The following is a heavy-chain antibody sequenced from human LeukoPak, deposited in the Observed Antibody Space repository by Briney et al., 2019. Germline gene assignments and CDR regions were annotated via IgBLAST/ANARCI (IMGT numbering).Heavy chain of an antibody. CDR3: AGELQWLFF. D-gene: IGHD3-3*01. CDR1: GYTFTGNF. CDR2: INPNSGDT. V-gene: IGHV1-2*02. Sequence: GASVKVSCKTSGYTFTGNFIHWVRQAPGQGLEWMGWINPNSGDTNYAQKFQGRATMARDTSISTAYMELSRLRSDDTAVYYCAGELQWLFFRGQGTLVIVSS. J-gene: IGHJ4*02.